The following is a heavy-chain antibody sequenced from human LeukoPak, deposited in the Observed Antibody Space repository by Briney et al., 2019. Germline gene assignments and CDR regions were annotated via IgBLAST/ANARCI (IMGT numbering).Heavy chain of an antibody. Sequence: PGGSLRLSCAASGFTFSSYWMSWVRQAPGKGLEWVANIKQDGSESYYVDSVKGRFTFSRDNAKNSLYLQINTLRAEDTAVYYCARPDLAYCGGDCSRPIDYWGQGTLVTVSS. V-gene: IGHV3-7*01. CDR2: IKQDGSES. J-gene: IGHJ4*02. D-gene: IGHD2-21*02. CDR3: ARPDLAYCGGDCSRPIDY. CDR1: GFTFSSYW.